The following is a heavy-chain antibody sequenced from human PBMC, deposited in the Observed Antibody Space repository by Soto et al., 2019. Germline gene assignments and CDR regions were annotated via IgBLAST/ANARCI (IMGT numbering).Heavy chain of an antibody. CDR2: ISYDGSNK. D-gene: IGHD3-3*01. Sequence: GGSLRLACAASIFTFCSCSVQWIPQAPGKGLEWVAVISYDGSNKYYADSVKGRFTISRDNSKNTLYLQMNSLRAEDTAVYYCARNAWSGPYYSYGMDVWGQGTTVTVSS. V-gene: IGHV3-30-3*01. CDR3: ARNAWSGPYYSYGMDV. J-gene: IGHJ6*02. CDR1: IFTFCSCS.